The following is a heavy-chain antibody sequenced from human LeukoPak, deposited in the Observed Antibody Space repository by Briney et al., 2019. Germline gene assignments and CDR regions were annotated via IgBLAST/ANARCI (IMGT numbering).Heavy chain of an antibody. D-gene: IGHD3-10*01. J-gene: IGHJ5*02. CDR1: GYSFTDYP. V-gene: IGHV1-3*01. Sequence: GASVKVSCKASGYSFTDYPMHWVRQAPGQRLEWMGWINGGNGNTKYSQKFQGRVTITRDTSASTAYMELSSLRSEDTAVYYCAREGAMIRGVIINWFDPWGQGTLVTVSS. CDR2: INGGNGNT. CDR3: AREGAMIRGVIINWFDP.